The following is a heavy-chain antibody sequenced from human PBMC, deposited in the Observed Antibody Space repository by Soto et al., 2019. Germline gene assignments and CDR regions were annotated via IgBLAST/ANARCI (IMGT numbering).Heavy chain of an antibody. V-gene: IGHV3-23*01. CDR1: GFTFSSYA. J-gene: IGHJ4*02. CDR2: ISGSGGST. CDR3: AKAPRGVVY. D-gene: IGHD3-16*01. Sequence: GGSRRPSWAASGFTFSSYAMSWVRQAPGKGLEWVSAISGSGGSTYYADSVKGRFTISRDNSKNTLYLQMNSLRAEDTAVYYCAKAPRGVVYWGQGTLVTVSS.